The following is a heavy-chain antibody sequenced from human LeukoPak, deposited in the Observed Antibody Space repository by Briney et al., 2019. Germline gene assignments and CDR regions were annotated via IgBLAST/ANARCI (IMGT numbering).Heavy chain of an antibody. CDR3: ARGGWYHDF. J-gene: IGHJ4*02. Sequence: SETLSLTCTVSGGSISSHYRSWIRQPPGKGLECIGYIYYDGNTNYNPSLKSRVTISVDTSKNQFSLRLTSVTAADTAVYYCARGGWYHDFWGQGALVTVSS. D-gene: IGHD2-2*01. CDR2: IYYDGNT. CDR1: GGSISSHY. V-gene: IGHV4-59*11.